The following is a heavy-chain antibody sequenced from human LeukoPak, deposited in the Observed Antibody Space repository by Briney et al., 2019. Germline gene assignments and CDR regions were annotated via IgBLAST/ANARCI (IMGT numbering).Heavy chain of an antibody. CDR2: VYYRGGT. J-gene: IGHJ4*02. CDR3: ARLITGTQDY. V-gene: IGHV4-39*01. D-gene: IGHD1-7*01. Sequence: SETLSLTCTASGASISSSSHYWGWIRQPPGKGLEWIGSVYYRGGTYYNPSLKSRVTISADTPKNQFSLRLSSVTAADTAVYYCARLITGTQDYWGQGALLTVPS. CDR1: GASISSSSHY.